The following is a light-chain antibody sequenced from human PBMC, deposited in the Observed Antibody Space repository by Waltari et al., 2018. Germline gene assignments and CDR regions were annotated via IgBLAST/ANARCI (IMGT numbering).Light chain of an antibody. CDR2: GAS. Sequence: EIVMTQSPGTLSVSQGERATLSCRASQSVSSSLAWYQQKPGQAPRLLIYGASTRATGIPGRFSGSGSGTEFTLTISGLQSEDFAVYHCQQYSDWPLTFGQGTKVEI. CDR3: QQYSDWPLT. J-gene: IGKJ1*01. CDR1: QSVSSS. V-gene: IGKV3-15*01.